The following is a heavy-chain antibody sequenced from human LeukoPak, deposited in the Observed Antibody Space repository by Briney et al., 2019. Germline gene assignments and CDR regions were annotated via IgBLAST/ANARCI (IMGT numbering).Heavy chain of an antibody. CDR2: LYYSGST. D-gene: IGHD2-15*01. CDR1: GGSISSRNYY. Sequence: SEPLTLTCTVSGGSISSRNYYWRRIRQPPGKGLEWNGSLYYSGSTYYNPSLKSRVTISVDTSKNQFSLKLSSVTAADTAVYYCARYCSCGSCYSTNRNDYWGQGTLVTVSS. CDR3: ARYCSCGSCYSTNRNDY. J-gene: IGHJ4*02. V-gene: IGHV4-39*01.